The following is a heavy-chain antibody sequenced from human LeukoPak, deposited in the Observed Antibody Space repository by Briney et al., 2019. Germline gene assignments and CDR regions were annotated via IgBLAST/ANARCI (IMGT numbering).Heavy chain of an antibody. CDR1: GFNFRNLA. D-gene: IGHD6-13*01. J-gene: IGHJ4*02. V-gene: IGHV3-23*01. CDR2: IGASGDFT. CDR3: AKENRVSIDAAGSFDS. Sequence: GGSLRLSCGASGFNFRNLAMSWVRQAPGKGLEWVSRIGASGDFTYYADSVKGRFTISRDNSKNTLYLEMNRLRAEDTALYYCAKENRVSIDAAGSFDSWGQGTLVTVAS.